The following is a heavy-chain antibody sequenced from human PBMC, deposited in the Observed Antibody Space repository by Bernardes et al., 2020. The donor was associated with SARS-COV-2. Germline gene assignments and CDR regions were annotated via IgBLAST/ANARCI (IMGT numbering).Heavy chain of an antibody. V-gene: IGHV2-70*01. J-gene: IGHJ4*02. Sequence: SGPTLLKPTQTLTLTCTFSGFSLSTSGMCVSWIRQPPGKALEWLALIDWDDDKYYSTSLKTRLTISKDTSKNQVVLTMTNMDPVDTATYYCARSSAAKNRYYFDYWGQGTLVTVSS. D-gene: IGHD2-2*01. CDR3: ARSSAAKNRYYFDY. CDR2: IDWDDDK. CDR1: GFSLSTSGMC.